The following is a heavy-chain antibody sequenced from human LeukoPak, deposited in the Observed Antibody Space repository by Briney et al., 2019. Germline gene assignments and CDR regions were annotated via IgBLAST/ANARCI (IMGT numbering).Heavy chain of an antibody. J-gene: IGHJ4*02. CDR1: GFTFSSYS. Sequence: GGSLRLSCAASGFTFSSYSMNWVRQAPGKGLEWVSSISSSSSYIFNADSVKGRFTIYRDNAKNSLYLQMNSLRAENTAVYYCARDLVVSRSVGAGEKIDNWGQGTLVTVSS. V-gene: IGHV3-21*01. D-gene: IGHD1-26*01. CDR2: ISSSSSYI. CDR3: ARDLVVSRSVGAGEKIDN.